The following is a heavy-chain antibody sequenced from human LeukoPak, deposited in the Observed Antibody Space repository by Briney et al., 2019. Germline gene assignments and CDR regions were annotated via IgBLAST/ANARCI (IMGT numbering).Heavy chain of an antibody. CDR2: ISYDGSNK. CDR3: ARPTWFGELPVHYYYGMDV. V-gene: IGHV3-30-3*01. CDR1: GFTFSSYA. Sequence: GGSLRLSCAASGFTFSSYAMHWVRQAPGKGLEWVAVISYDGSNKYYADSVKGRFTISRDNSKNTLYLQMNSLRAEDTAVYYCARPTWFGELPVHYYYGMDVWGQGTTVTVSS. J-gene: IGHJ6*02. D-gene: IGHD3-10*01.